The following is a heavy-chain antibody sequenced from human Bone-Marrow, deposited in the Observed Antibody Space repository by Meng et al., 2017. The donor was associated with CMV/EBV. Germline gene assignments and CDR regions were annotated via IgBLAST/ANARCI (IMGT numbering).Heavy chain of an antibody. V-gene: IGHV1-2*02. Sequence: ASVKVSCKASGYTFTSYYMHWVRQAPGQGLEWMGWINPNSGGTNYAQKFQGRVTMTRDTSISTAYMELSRLRSDDTAVYYCARRGVYCSSTSCYTSSVDSWGQGTLVTVSS. CDR3: ARRGVYCSSTSCYTSSVDS. J-gene: IGHJ4*02. D-gene: IGHD2-2*02. CDR2: INPNSGGT. CDR1: GYTFTSYY.